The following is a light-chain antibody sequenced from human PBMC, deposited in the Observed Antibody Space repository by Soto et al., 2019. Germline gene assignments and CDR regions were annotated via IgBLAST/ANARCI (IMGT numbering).Light chain of an antibody. Sequence: DIQMTQSPSSLSASVGDRVTITCRASQGISNYLAWYQQKPGEVPKLLISGASTLQSGVPSRFSGSGSGAEFTLTISSLQPEDVATYFCQKYNSAPLTFGGGTKVEIK. J-gene: IGKJ4*01. CDR1: QGISNY. CDR3: QKYNSAPLT. V-gene: IGKV1-27*01. CDR2: GAS.